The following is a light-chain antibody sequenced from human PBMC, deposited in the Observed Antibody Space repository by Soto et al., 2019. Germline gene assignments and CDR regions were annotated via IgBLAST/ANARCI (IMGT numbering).Light chain of an antibody. Sequence: RASQGIRNDLGWYQQKPGRAPKLLIYAATTLQSGVPSRFSGSGSGTDFTLTISSLQPEDFANYYCLQDYNYPLTFGGGTKVDIK. CDR2: AAT. V-gene: IGKV1-6*01. CDR1: QGIRND. J-gene: IGKJ4*01. CDR3: LQDYNYPLT.